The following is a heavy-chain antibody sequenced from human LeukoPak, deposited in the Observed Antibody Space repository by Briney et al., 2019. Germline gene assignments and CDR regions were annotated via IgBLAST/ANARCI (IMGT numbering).Heavy chain of an antibody. V-gene: IGHV4-61*02. J-gene: IGHJ3*02. D-gene: IGHD3-22*01. CDR1: GDSISSGEYY. CDR3: ARGPYSYDSSGAFDI. Sequence: SQTLSLTCTVPGDSISSGEYYWSWIRQPAGKGLEWIGRTSSSGSTNYNPSLKSRVTISVDTSKNQFSLKLSSVTAADTAVYFCARGPYSYDSSGAFDIWGQGTMVTVSS. CDR2: TSSSGST.